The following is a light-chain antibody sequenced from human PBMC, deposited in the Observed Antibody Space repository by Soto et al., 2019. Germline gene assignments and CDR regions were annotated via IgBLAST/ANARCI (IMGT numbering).Light chain of an antibody. Sequence: EIVLTQSPVTLSLSPGEGAALSCRASQSVTSSYLAWYQQKPGQAPRLLIYGASSRATGIPDRFSGSGSGTDFTLTISRLEPEDFAVYYCQQYGSLPFTFGPGTKVDIK. CDR2: GAS. CDR1: QSVTSSY. CDR3: QQYGSLPFT. V-gene: IGKV3-20*01. J-gene: IGKJ3*01.